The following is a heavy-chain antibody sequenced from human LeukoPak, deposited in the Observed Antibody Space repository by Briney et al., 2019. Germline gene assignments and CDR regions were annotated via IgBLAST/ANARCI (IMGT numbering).Heavy chain of an antibody. Sequence: LSLTCAVYGGSFSGYYWSWIRQPPGKGLEWVSYISDNSITIYYADSVKGRFTISRDSAKNSLYLQMNSLRAEDTAVYSCARERYDYVWGSYPQAFDIWGQGTMVTVSS. CDR1: GGSFSGYY. V-gene: IGHV3-11*04. D-gene: IGHD3-16*02. CDR3: ARERYDYVWGSYPQAFDI. CDR2: ISDNSITI. J-gene: IGHJ3*02.